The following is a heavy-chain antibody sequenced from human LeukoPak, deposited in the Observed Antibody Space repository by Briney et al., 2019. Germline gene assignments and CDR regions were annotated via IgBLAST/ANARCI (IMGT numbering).Heavy chain of an antibody. CDR2: IYSGGST. CDR3: ARSLRGYSYVLDY. V-gene: IGHV3-66*01. CDR1: GFTVSDNY. Sequence: GGSLRLSCAASGFTVSDNYMSWVRQAPGKGLEWVSVIYSGGSTYYADSVKGRFTISRDNSKNTLYLQMNSLRAEDTAAYYCARSLRGYSYVLDYWGQGTLVTVSS. J-gene: IGHJ4*02. D-gene: IGHD5-18*01.